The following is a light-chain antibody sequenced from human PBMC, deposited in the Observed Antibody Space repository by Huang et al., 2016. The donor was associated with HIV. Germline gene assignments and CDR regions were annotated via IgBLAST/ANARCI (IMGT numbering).Light chain of an antibody. V-gene: IGKV2-29*02. CDR1: QSLLYGDGKTY. CDR3: MQGSDLPT. Sequence: DIVMTQTPLSLSVTPGQPASISCKSSQSLLYGDGKTYLYWYVKKSGQSQQLLMYEVSSGFAGVPERFSGSGSGTDFTLRISRVEAEDVGVYYCMQGSDLPTFGQGTKVEI. J-gene: IGKJ1*01. CDR2: EVS.